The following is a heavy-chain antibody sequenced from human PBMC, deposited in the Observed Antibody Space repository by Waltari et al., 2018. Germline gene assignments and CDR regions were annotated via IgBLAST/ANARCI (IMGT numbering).Heavy chain of an antibody. J-gene: IGHJ3*02. D-gene: IGHD6-19*01. Sequence: EVQLVESGGGLVKPGGSLRLSCAASGFTFSSYSMNWVRQAPGKGLEWVSSISSSSSYIYYADSVKGRFTIFRDNAKNSLYLQRNSLRAEDTAVYYCARAHIAVAGPDAFDIWGQGTMVTVSS. CDR2: ISSSSSYI. CDR1: GFTFSSYS. V-gene: IGHV3-21*01. CDR3: ARAHIAVAGPDAFDI.